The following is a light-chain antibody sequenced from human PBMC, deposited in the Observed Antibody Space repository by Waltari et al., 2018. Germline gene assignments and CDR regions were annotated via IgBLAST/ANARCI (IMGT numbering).Light chain of an antibody. CDR1: GPNIAAAYD. V-gene: IGLV1-40*01. J-gene: IGLJ3*02. CDR2: GST. Sequence: QSVLTQPPSVSGAPGQRVTISCTGSGPNIAAAYDGPWYQQLPRAAPKLLIYGSTSRPLGVPARFFGSTSGTSASLAITGLQAEDEADYYCQSYDTSLSVVFGGGTKLTVL. CDR3: QSYDTSLSVV.